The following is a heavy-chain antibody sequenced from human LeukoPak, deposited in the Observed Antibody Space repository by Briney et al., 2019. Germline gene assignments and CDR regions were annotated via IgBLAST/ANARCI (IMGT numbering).Heavy chain of an antibody. CDR3: ARSFVGADYYMDV. D-gene: IGHD2-21*01. J-gene: IGHJ6*03. CDR1: GGSISSGGYY. CDR2: IYYSGST. Sequence: PSETLSLTCTVSGGSISSGGYYWSWIRQHPGKGLEWIGYIYYSGSTYYNPSLKSRVTISVDTSKNQFSLKLSSVTAADTAAYYCARSFVGADYYMDVWGKGTTVTVSS. V-gene: IGHV4-31*03.